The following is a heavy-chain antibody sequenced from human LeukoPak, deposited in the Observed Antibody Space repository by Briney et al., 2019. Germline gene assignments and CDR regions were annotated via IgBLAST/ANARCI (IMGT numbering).Heavy chain of an antibody. CDR2: IAGDGGDK. CDR3: ATYDDHGSGNWDC. CDR1: ALTFSNYA. D-gene: IGHD3-10*01. Sequence: GGSLTLSCAASALTFSNYAMNWVRQAPGEGLKWVAIIAGDGGDKYYADSVRGRFTISRDKSKNTLYLEMNSLRLEDTSLYYCATYDDHGSGNWDCWGQGTLVTVSS. V-gene: IGHV3-30*14. J-gene: IGHJ4*02.